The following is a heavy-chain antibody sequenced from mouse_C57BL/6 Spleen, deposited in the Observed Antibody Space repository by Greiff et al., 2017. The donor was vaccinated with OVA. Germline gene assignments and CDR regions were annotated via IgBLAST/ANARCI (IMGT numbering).Heavy chain of an antibody. J-gene: IGHJ1*03. D-gene: IGHD1-1*01. CDR3: ARGSYYGSSHLYYDV. CDR1: GFTFSSYA. V-gene: IGHV5-4*01. Sequence: EVHLVESGGGLVKPGGSLKLSCAASGFTFSSYAMSWVRQTPEKRLEWVATISDGGSYTYYPDNVKGRFTISSVNAKNNLYLQMSHLKSEDTAMYYGARGSYYGSSHLYYDVWGTGTTVTVSS. CDR2: ISDGGSYT.